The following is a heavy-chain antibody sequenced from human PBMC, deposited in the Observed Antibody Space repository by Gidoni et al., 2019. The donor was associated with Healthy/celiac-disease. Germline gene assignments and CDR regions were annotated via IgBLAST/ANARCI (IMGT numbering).Heavy chain of an antibody. CDR1: GFTFSNAW. CDR2: IKSKTDGGTT. J-gene: IGHJ3*02. Sequence: EVQLVESGGGLVKPGGSLRLSCAASGFTFSNAWMSWVRQAPGKGLEWVGRIKSKTDGGTTDYAAPVKGRFTISRDDSKNTLYLQMNSLKTEDTAVYYCTTDSASSWELLRGDAFDIWGQGTMVTVSS. V-gene: IGHV3-15*01. D-gene: IGHD1-26*01. CDR3: TTDSASSWELLRGDAFDI.